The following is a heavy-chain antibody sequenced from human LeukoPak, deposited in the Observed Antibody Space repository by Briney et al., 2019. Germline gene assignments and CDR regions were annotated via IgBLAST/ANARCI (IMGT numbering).Heavy chain of an antibody. CDR1: GGTFSSYA. V-gene: IGHV1-69*13. CDR2: IIPIFGTA. J-gene: IGHJ4*02. Sequence: ASVKVSCKASGGTFSSYAISWVRQAPGQGLEWMGGIIPIFGTANYAQKFQGRVTITADESTSTAYMELSSLRSEDTAVYYCARSGTIGEPYYFDYWGQGTLVTVSS. CDR3: ARSGTIGEPYYFDY. D-gene: IGHD3-10*01.